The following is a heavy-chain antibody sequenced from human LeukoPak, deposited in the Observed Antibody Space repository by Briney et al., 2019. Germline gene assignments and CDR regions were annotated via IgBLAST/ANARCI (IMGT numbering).Heavy chain of an antibody. Sequence: SGGSLRLSCAASGFTFRSSYMSWVRQAPGKGLEWVAHIKHDGGEEYSVDSVKGRFTISRDNAKNSLYLEMNSLRAEDTAMYYCAKYFNYVSGGYGRYFDYWGQGTLVTVSS. CDR3: AKYFNYVSGGYGRYFDY. CDR2: IKHDGGEE. J-gene: IGHJ4*02. D-gene: IGHD3-16*01. V-gene: IGHV3-7*03. CDR1: GFTFRSSY.